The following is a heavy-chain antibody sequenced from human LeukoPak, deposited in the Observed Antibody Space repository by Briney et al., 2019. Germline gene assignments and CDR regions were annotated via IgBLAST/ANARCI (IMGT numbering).Heavy chain of an antibody. Sequence: GASVKVSCKASGYTFTSYGISWVRQAPGQGLEWMGWINTNTGNPTYAQGFTGRFVFSLDTSVSTAYLQISSLKAEDTAVYYCARAKCSSTSCPIPGWFDPWGQGTLVTVSS. CDR2: INTNTGNP. CDR3: ARAKCSSTSCPIPGWFDP. J-gene: IGHJ5*02. CDR1: GYTFTSYG. D-gene: IGHD2-2*01. V-gene: IGHV7-4-1*02.